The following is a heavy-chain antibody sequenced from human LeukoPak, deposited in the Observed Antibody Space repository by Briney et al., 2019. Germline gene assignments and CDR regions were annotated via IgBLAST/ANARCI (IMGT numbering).Heavy chain of an antibody. J-gene: IGHJ3*02. CDR1: GFTVSSHY. D-gene: IGHD3-22*01. CDR2: IYAGGST. Sequence: PGGSLRLSCAASGFTVSSHYMTWVRQAPGKGLEWVSVIYAGGSTYYADSVKGRFIISRDNSKNTLYLQMNSLRAEDTAVYYCAKVPMIVVVNDAFDIWGQGTMVTVSS. V-gene: IGHV3-53*01. CDR3: AKVPMIVVVNDAFDI.